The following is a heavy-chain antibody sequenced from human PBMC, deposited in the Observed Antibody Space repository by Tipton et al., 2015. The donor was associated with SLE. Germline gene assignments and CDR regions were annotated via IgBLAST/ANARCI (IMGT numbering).Heavy chain of an antibody. CDR2: IDEDGSEK. J-gene: IGHJ4*02. CDR1: GFTFSTYW. CDR3: AKGYSYGAYYFDY. D-gene: IGHD5-18*01. V-gene: IGHV3-7*01. Sequence: GSLRLSCAASGFTFSTYWMNWVRQAPGKGLEWVANIDEDGSEKYYVDSVKGRFTISRDNAKNSLFLQMDSLRAEDTAVYYCAKGYSYGAYYFDYWGQGTLVTVSS.